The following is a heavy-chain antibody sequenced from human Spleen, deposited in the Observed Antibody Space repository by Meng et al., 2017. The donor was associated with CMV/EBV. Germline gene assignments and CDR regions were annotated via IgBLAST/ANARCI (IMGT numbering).Heavy chain of an antibody. J-gene: IGHJ4*02. D-gene: IGHD6-13*01. CDR3: ARDGGAAAVDY. CDR1: GVFVTSSGSY. Sequence: ESLKISCTVSGVFVTSSGSYWGWIRQSPGKGLEWIGSIDDSGATYYNPSLNSRISTSVRVTISVDRSRYHFSLRLSSVTAADTAVYYCARDGGAAAVDYWGQGTLVTVSS. CDR2: IDDSGAT. V-gene: IGHV4-39*07.